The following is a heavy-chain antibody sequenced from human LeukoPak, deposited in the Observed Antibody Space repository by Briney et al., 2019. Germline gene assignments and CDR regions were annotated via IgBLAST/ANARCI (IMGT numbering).Heavy chain of an antibody. CDR1: GGTFSSYA. D-gene: IGHD4-17*01. J-gene: IGHJ4*02. CDR3: ARAGPVPTSDGGPIADS. Sequence: SVTVSCKASGGTFSSYAISWVRQAPGQGLEWMGRIIPILGIANYAQKFQGRVTITADKSTSTAYMELSSLRSEDTAVYYCARAGPVPTSDGGPIADSWGQGTLVTVSS. V-gene: IGHV1-69*04. CDR2: IIPILGIA.